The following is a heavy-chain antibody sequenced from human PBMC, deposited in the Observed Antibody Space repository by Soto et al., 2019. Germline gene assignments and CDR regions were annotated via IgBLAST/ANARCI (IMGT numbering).Heavy chain of an antibody. CDR1: GNSFTTYY. CDR2: INPSGGRT. D-gene: IGHD3-22*01. CDR3: AGLYHYDSSGYYDY. J-gene: IGHJ4*02. V-gene: IGHV1-46*01. Sequence: ASVKVSCKVSGNSFTTYYMHWVRQAPGQGLEWMGIINPSGGRTTYAQKFQGRVTMTRDTSTSTFHMELSSLTSEDTAVYYCAGLYHYDSSGYYDYRGQGTLVTVSS.